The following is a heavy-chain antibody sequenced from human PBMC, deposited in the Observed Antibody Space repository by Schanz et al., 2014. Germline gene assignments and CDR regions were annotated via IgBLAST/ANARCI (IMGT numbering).Heavy chain of an antibody. D-gene: IGHD6-13*01. CDR3: ARDGVDAAAGGNY. J-gene: IGHJ4*02. CDR1: GYTFTSYG. V-gene: IGHV1-69*04. CDR2: IIPVLAIA. Sequence: QVQLVQSGTQVKKPGASVKVSCKASGYTFTSYGISWVRQAPGQGLEWMGRIIPVLAIADYAQKFQGRVTITADRSTSTAYMELSSLRSEDTAVYYCARDGVDAAAGGNYWGQGTLVTVSS.